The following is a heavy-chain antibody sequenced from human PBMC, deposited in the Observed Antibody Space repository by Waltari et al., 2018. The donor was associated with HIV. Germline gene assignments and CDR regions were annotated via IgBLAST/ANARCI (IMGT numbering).Heavy chain of an antibody. CDR3: ALLGIDFNF. Sequence: EVQLVQSGAEVKEPGGSLKTSCQGSGYAFTNFWIGLVRQMPGKGLEWMAIIYPDDSDTRYSPSFQGQVTISVDKSISTAYLQWSSLKASDTAMYYCALLGIDFNFWGPGTLVTVSS. V-gene: IGHV5-51*03. D-gene: IGHD1-1*01. CDR2: IYPDDSDT. J-gene: IGHJ4*02. CDR1: GYAFTNFW.